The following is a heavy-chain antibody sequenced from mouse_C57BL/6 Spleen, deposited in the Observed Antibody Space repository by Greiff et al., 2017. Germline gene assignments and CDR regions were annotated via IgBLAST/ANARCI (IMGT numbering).Heavy chain of an antibody. CDR1: GFTFTDYY. CDR2: IRNTANGYTT. V-gene: IGHV7-3*01. Sequence: EVKVVESGGGLVQPGGSLSLSCAASGFTFTDYYMSWVRQPPGKALEWLGFIRNTANGYTTEYSSSVKGRFTISRDNSQSILYLQMNALRAEDSATYYCARPDYYGSRYWYFDVWGTGTTVTVSS. D-gene: IGHD1-1*01. J-gene: IGHJ1*03. CDR3: ARPDYYGSRYWYFDV.